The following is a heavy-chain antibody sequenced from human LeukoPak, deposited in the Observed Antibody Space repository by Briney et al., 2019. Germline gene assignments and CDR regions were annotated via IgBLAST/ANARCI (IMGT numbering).Heavy chain of an antibody. D-gene: IGHD1-26*01. Sequence: GGSLRLSCAASGFTFSIYAMHWVRQAPGKGLEWVAVISYDGSNKYYADSVRGRFTISRDNSKNTLYLQMNSLRAEDTAVYYCARVVGLRGYYMDVWGKGTTVTVSS. CDR2: ISYDGSNK. CDR3: ARVVGLRGYYMDV. CDR1: GFTFSIYA. J-gene: IGHJ6*03. V-gene: IGHV3-30*04.